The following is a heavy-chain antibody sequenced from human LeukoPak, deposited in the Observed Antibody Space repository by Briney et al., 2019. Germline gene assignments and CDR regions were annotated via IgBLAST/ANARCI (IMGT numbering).Heavy chain of an antibody. CDR2: IYYSGHT. V-gene: IGHV4-39*07. D-gene: IGHD3-16*01. J-gene: IGHJ4*02. Sequence: SETLSLTCTVSSGSISSSGYYWGWLRQPPGKGLEWIGSIYYSGHTYYNPSLKSRVTISVDTSKNQFSLKLSSVTAADTAVYYCARNGHGGGAHFDFWGQGTLVTVSS. CDR3: ARNGHGGGAHFDF. CDR1: SGSISSSGYY.